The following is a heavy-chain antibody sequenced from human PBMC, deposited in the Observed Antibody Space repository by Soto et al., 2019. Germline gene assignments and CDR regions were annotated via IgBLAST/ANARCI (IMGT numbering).Heavy chain of an antibody. V-gene: IGHV5-10-1*01. CDR1: GYSFTSYW. D-gene: IGHD6-13*01. Sequence: GESLKISCKGSGYSFTSYWISWVRQMPGKGLEWMGRIDPSDSYTNYSPSSQGHVTISADKSISTAYLQWSSLKASDTAMYYCARHEGSSSWTSYYCYGMDVWGQGTTVTVSS. J-gene: IGHJ6*02. CDR3: ARHEGSSSWTSYYCYGMDV. CDR2: IDPSDSYT.